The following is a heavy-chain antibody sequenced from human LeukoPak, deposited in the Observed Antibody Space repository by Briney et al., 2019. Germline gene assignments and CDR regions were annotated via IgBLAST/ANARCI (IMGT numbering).Heavy chain of an antibody. J-gene: IGHJ4*02. V-gene: IGHV4-31*03. CDR2: ISYSGST. CDR3: AREGQLWTH. CDR1: GGSISSGAYY. D-gene: IGHD5-18*01. Sequence: SETLSLTCTVSGGSISSGAYYWSWIRQHPGKGLEWIGYISYSGSTDYNPSLKSRVTISVDTSKNQFSLKLSSVTAADTAVYYCAREGQLWTHWGQGILVTVSS.